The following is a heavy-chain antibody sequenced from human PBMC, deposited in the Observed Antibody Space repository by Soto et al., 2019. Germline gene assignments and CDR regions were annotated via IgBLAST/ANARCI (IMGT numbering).Heavy chain of an antibody. CDR3: IQSRWGGDCLQSYASHYYYGMDV. J-gene: IGHJ6*02. CDR1: GFSLSTSGVG. D-gene: IGHD2-21*02. Sequence: QITLKESGPTLVKPTQTLTLTCTFSGFSLSTSGVGVGWIRQPPGKALEWLALIYWDDDKRYSPSLRSRLTISKDTSKNQVVLTMTNMDPVDTATNYCIQSRWGGDCLQSYASHYYYGMDVWGQGTTVTVSS. V-gene: IGHV2-5*02. CDR2: IYWDDDK.